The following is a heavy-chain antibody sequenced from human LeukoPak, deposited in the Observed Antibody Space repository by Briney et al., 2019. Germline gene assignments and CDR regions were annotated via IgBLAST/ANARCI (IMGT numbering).Heavy chain of an antibody. J-gene: IGHJ5*02. V-gene: IGHV1-46*01. CDR3: ARGRQNWNYGSNWFDP. Sequence: ASVKVSCKASGYTFTSYYMHWLRQAPGQGLEWMGIINPSGGSTSYAQKFQGRVTMTRDTSTSTVYMELSSLRSEDTAVYYCARGRQNWNYGSNWFDPWGQGTLVTVSS. D-gene: IGHD1-7*01. CDR1: GYTFTSYY. CDR2: INPSGGST.